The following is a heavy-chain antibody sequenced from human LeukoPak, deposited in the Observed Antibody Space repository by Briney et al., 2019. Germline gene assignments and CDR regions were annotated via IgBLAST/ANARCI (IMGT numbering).Heavy chain of an antibody. CDR2: IKSKTDGGTT. CDR1: GFTFSNAW. V-gene: IGHV3-15*01. D-gene: IGHD2-15*01. Sequence: GGSLRLSCAASGFTFSNAWMSWVRQAPGKGLEWVGRIKSKTDGGTTDYAAPVKGRFTISGDDSKNTLYLQMNSLKTEDTAVYYCTTAGPALGGDFDYWGQGTLVTVSS. J-gene: IGHJ4*02. CDR3: TTAGPALGGDFDY.